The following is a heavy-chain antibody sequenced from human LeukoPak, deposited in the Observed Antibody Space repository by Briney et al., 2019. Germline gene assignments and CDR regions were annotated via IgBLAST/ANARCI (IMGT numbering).Heavy chain of an antibody. V-gene: IGHV3-7*01. CDR1: GFTFSSYW. D-gene: IGHD1-26*01. J-gene: IGHJ3*02. CDR2: IARDGKDK. Sequence: GGSLRLSCAASGFTFSSYWMSWVRQAPGKGPEWVTVIARDGKDKHHADSVKGRFTISRDNAKNSLYLQMNSLRAEDTAVYYCARGQPWWELPNDAFDIWGQGTMVTVSS. CDR3: ARGQPWWELPNDAFDI.